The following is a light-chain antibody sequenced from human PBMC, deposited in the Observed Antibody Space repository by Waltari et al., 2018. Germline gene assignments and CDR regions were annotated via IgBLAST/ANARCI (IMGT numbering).Light chain of an antibody. V-gene: IGLV3-25*03. CDR3: QSADSSGTYVV. CDR2: KDS. Sequence: SYELTQPPSVSVSQGQTARITCPGDALPKQYAYWYQQKPGQAPVLVIYKDSERPSGIPERCSGSSSGTTVTLTISGVQAEDEADYYWQSADSSGTYVVFGGGTKLTVL. J-gene: IGLJ2*01. CDR1: ALPKQY.